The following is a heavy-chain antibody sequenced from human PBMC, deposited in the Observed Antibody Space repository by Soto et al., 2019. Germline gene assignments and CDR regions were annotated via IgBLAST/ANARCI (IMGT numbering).Heavy chain of an antibody. D-gene: IGHD3-22*01. V-gene: IGHV3-30*18. J-gene: IGHJ4*02. CDR1: GFTFSSYG. Sequence: TGGCLRLSCAASGFTFSSYGMHWVRQAPGKGLERVALITYAGSNKNYADSVKGRFTVSRDNSKNTLYLQMNSLRAEDTAVYYCAKDYHHDTRGYYCTLGYCGQGNLVTVS. CDR2: ITYAGSNK. CDR3: AKDYHHDTRGYYCTLGY.